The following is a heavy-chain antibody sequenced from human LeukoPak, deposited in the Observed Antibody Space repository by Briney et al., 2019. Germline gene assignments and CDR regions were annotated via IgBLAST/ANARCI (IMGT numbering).Heavy chain of an antibody. D-gene: IGHD3-10*01. CDR3: AKDAPPIFMVRGDMDV. V-gene: IGHV3-21*04. CDR2: ISSSSSYI. J-gene: IGHJ6*03. Sequence: GGSLRLSCAASGFTFSSYTMNWVRQAPGKGLEWVSSISSSSSYIYYADSVKGRFTISRDNSKNTLYLQMNSLRAEDTAVYYCAKDAPPIFMVRGDMDVWGKGTTVTISS. CDR1: GFTFSSYT.